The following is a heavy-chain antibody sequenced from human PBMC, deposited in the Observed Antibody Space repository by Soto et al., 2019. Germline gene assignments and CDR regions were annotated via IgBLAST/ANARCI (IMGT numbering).Heavy chain of an antibody. D-gene: IGHD3-22*01. CDR1: GGTFSSYT. J-gene: IGHJ4*02. V-gene: IGHV1-69*04. CDR2: IIPILGIA. Sequence: AASVKVSCKASGGTFSSYTISWVRQAPGQGLEWMGRIIPILGIANYAQKFQGRVTITADKSTSTAYMELSSLRSEDTAVYYCARDDSSGYSYYWGQGTLVTVSS. CDR3: ARDDSSGYSYY.